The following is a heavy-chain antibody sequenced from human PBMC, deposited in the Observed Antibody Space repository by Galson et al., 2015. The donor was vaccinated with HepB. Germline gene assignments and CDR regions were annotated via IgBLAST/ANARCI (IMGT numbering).Heavy chain of an antibody. CDR2: IIPIFSTA. Sequence: SVKVSCKASGGTFSSYAISWVRQAPGQGLEWMGGIIPIFSTANYAQKFQGRVTITADESTSTAYMELSSLRSEDTAVYYCALIRHQLGYCSSTSCYAPFDYWGQGTLVTVSS. D-gene: IGHD2-2*01. CDR1: GGTFSSYA. J-gene: IGHJ4*02. V-gene: IGHV1-69*13. CDR3: ALIRHQLGYCSSTSCYAPFDY.